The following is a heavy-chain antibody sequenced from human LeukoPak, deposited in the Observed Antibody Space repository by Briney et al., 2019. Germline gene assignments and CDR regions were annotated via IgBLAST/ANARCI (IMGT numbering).Heavy chain of an antibody. V-gene: IGHV1-2*02. J-gene: IGHJ3*02. CDR1: GYTFTGYY. CDR2: INPNSGGT. CDR3: ARALYEQLITAIDAFDI. Sequence: ASVKVSCKASGYTFTGYYMHWVRQAPGQGLEWMGWINPNSGGTNYAQKFQGRVTMTRDTSISTAYMELSRLRSDDTAVYYCARALYEQLITAIDAFDIWGQGTMVTVSS. D-gene: IGHD6-13*01.